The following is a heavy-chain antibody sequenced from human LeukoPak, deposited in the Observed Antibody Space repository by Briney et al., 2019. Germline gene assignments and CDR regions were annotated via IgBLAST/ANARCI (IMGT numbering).Heavy chain of an antibody. J-gene: IGHJ4*02. V-gene: IGHV3-15*01. CDR3: ARGSSNTGFAY. D-gene: IGHD1-14*01. CDR1: GFTLSNAW. Sequence: PGGSLRLSCAASGFTLSNAWMSWVRQAPGKGLEWVGRIKSKTDGGTTDYAAPVKGRFTISRDDSKNTLYLQMNSLRAEDTAIYSCARGSSNTGFAYWGQGTLVTVSS. CDR2: IKSKTDGGTT.